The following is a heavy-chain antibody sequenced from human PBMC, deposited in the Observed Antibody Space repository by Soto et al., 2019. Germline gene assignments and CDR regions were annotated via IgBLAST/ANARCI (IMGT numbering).Heavy chain of an antibody. CDR2: IYWSGDE. J-gene: IGHJ3*02. D-gene: IGHD6-6*01. V-gene: IGHV2-5*01. Sequence: QGTLKDSVPTLVKPQQTLTLTCSFSGFSLTTSGVGGGWIRQSPGKARGWLALIYWSGDEHYRPSLKSRLSIFKDTSKNHVVLIMTDMDPVDTATYYCARGLATLPVFAFDIWGQGTMVTVSS. CDR3: ARGLATLPVFAFDI. CDR1: GFSLTTSGVG.